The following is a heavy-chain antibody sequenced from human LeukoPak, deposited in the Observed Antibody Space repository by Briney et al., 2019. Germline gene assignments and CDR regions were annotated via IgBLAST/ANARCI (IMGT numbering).Heavy chain of an antibody. J-gene: IGHJ6*03. CDR1: GFTFSDHY. Sequence: PGGSLRLSCAASGFTFSDHYMSWIRQAPGKGLEWVSYISSSGSTIYYADSVKGRFTISRDNAKNSLYLQMNSLRAEDTAVYYCARSSHDYSNYGYYYYYMDVWGKGTTVTLSS. CDR3: ARSSHDYSNYGYYYYYMDV. V-gene: IGHV3-11*01. CDR2: ISSSGSTI. D-gene: IGHD4-11*01.